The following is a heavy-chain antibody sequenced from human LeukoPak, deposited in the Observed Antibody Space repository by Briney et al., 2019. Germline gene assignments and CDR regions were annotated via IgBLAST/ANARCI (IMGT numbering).Heavy chain of an antibody. CDR3: ARDSNFELDY. CDR2: IRRKDHGGTP. CDR1: GFTFGDYA. V-gene: IGHV3-49*04. J-gene: IGHJ4*02. D-gene: IGHD3-9*01. Sequence: GGSLRLSCTTSGFTFGDYAMSWVRQAPGKGLEWVGFIRRKDHGGTPERAASVKGRFTISRDDSKSIAYLQMNSLKTEDTAVYFCARDSNFELDYWGQGTQVTVSS.